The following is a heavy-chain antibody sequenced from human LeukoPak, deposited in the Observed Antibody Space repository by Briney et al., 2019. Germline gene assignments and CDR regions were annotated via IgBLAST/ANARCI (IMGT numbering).Heavy chain of an antibody. CDR2: IYPSGGA. Sequence: SQTLSLTCTVSGASISSGNYYWTWVRQPAGKGLEWIGRIYPSGGANYNPSLKSRVTMSVDTSNNQFSLKLSSVTAADTAVYYCARGRYYYDTSGYVVWLDPWGQGTLVTVSS. CDR3: ARGRYYYDTSGYVVWLDP. J-gene: IGHJ5*02. D-gene: IGHD3-22*01. V-gene: IGHV4-61*02. CDR1: GASISSGNYY.